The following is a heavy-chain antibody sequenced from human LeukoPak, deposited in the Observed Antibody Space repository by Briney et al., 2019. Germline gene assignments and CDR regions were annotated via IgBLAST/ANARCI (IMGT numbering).Heavy chain of an antibody. Sequence: ASVTVSCKASGGTFSSYAISWVRQAPGQGLEWMGRIIPIFGTANYAQKFQGRVTMTTDTSTSTAYMELRSLRSDDTAVYYCARVRGTFGGVIVLFDYSGQGTLVTVSS. J-gene: IGHJ4*02. CDR3: ARVRGTFGGVIVLFDY. CDR2: IIPIFGTA. D-gene: IGHD3-16*02. V-gene: IGHV1-69*05. CDR1: GGTFSSYA.